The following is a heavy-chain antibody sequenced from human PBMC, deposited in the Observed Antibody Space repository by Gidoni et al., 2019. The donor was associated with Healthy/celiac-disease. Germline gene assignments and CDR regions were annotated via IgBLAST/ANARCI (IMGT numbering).Heavy chain of an antibody. CDR1: GGTVSSYA. D-gene: IGHD2-2*01. J-gene: IGHJ6*02. V-gene: IGHV1-69*01. CDR2: IIPIFGTA. CDR3: ARLGVPAAIARLHYYGMDV. Sequence: QVQLVQSGAEVKKPGSSVKGSCKASGGTVSSYAISWVRQAPGLGLEWMVGIIPIFGTANYAQKFQGRVTITADESTSTAYMELSSLRSEDTAVYYCARLGVPAAIARLHYYGMDVWGQGTTVTVSS.